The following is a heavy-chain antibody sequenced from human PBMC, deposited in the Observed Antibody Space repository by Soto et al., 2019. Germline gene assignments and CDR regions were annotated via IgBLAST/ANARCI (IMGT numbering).Heavy chain of an antibody. CDR3: ARDSDYGDYYAHAFDI. D-gene: IGHD4-17*01. J-gene: IGHJ3*02. Sequence: SVKVSCKASGGTFSSYAISWVRQAPGEGLEWMGGIIPIFGTANYAQKFQGRVTITADESTSTAYMELSSLRSEDTAVYYCARDSDYGDYYAHAFDIWGQGTMVTVSS. CDR1: GGTFSSYA. V-gene: IGHV1-69*13. CDR2: IIPIFGTA.